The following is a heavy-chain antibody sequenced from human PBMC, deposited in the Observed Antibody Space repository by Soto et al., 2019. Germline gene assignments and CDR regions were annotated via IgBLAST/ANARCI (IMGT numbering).Heavy chain of an antibody. CDR2: ISSSGSTI. J-gene: IGHJ6*02. CDR3: AREGRGSEGEYGMDV. D-gene: IGHD3-10*01. Sequence: GGSLRLSCAASGFTFSSYEMNCVRQAPGKGLEWVSYISSSGSTIYYADSVKGRFTISRDNDKNSLYLQMNSLRAEDTAVYYCAREGRGSEGEYGMDVWGQGTTVTVSS. V-gene: IGHV3-48*03. CDR1: GFTFSSYE.